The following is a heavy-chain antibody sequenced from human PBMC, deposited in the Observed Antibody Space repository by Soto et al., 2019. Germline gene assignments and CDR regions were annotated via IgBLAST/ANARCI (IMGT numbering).Heavy chain of an antibody. CDR3: AKLEGGWYFDY. D-gene: IGHD1-26*01. Sequence: EVQLLESGGGLVQPGGSLRLSCAASGFTFNTYDMSWVRQAPGKGLEWVSSISGSGGSTYYADSVKGRFTISRDNSKNPLYLHMNSLRAEDTAVYSCAKLEGGWYFDYWGQGTLVTVSS. J-gene: IGHJ4*02. CDR1: GFTFNTYD. CDR2: ISGSGGST. V-gene: IGHV3-23*01.